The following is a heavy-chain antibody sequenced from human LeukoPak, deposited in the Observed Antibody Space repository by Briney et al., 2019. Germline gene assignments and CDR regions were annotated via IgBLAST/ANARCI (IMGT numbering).Heavy chain of an antibody. CDR1: GFTFSSYW. J-gene: IGHJ4*02. D-gene: IGHD6-19*01. V-gene: IGHV3-7*01. CDR2: IKQDGSEK. Sequence: PGGSLRLSCAASGFTFSSYWMSWVRQAPGKGLEWVANIKQDGSEKYYVDSVKGRFTISRDNAKNSLYLQMNSLRAEDTAVYYCARDNSQWLVRGIDYWGQGTLVTVSS. CDR3: ARDNSQWLVRGIDY.